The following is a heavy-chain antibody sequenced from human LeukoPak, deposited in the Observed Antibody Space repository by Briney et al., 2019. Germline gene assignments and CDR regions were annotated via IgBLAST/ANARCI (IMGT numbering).Heavy chain of an antibody. D-gene: IGHD3-16*01. Sequence: GGSLRLSCEASGFTFSNYAIHWVRQAPGKGLEWVSVVSGSGNDIFYADSVAGRFIISRDNSENKVYLQMNSLRAEDTAVYYCARGDGAFDYWGQGTLVTVSS. CDR2: VSGSGNDI. CDR3: ARGDGAFDY. J-gene: IGHJ4*02. CDR1: GFTFSNYA. V-gene: IGHV3-23*01.